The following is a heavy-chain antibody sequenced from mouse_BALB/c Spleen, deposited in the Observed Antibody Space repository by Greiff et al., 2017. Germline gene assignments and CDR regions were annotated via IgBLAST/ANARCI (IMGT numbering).Heavy chain of an antibody. J-gene: IGHJ4*01. CDR2: ISSGGSYT. V-gene: IGHV5-6*01. CDR1: GFTFSSYG. CDR3: ARGAYYGNYDYAMDY. Sequence: EVQLVESGGDLVKPGGSLKLSCAASGFTFSSYGMSWVRQTPDKRLEWVATISSGGSYTYYPDSVKGRFTISRDNAKNNLYLQMSSLKSEDTAMYYCARGAYYGNYDYAMDYWGQGTSVTVSS. D-gene: IGHD2-10*01.